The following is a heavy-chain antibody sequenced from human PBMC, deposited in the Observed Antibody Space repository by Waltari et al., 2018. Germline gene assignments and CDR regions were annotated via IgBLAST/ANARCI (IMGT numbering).Heavy chain of an antibody. D-gene: IGHD6-13*01. CDR1: GGSFSGYY. V-gene: IGHV4-34*01. CDR2: INHSGST. CDR3: AISGGGSSSWYFDY. J-gene: IGHJ4*02. Sequence: QVQLQQWGAGLLKPSETLSLTCAVYGGSFSGYYWSWIRQPPGKGLEWIGEINHSGSTNYNPSLKSRVNISVDTSKNQFSLKLSSVTAADTAVYYCAISGGGSSSWYFDYWGQGTLVTVSS.